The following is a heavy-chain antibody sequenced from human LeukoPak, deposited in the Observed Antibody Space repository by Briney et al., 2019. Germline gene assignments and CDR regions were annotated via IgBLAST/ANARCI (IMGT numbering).Heavy chain of an antibody. D-gene: IGHD1-26*01. J-gene: IGHJ4*02. CDR1: GFTFSGYS. Sequence: PGGSLRLSCAASGFTFSGYSMNWVRQAPGKGLEWVSSISSISTYIYYADSVKGRFTISRDNAKNSLYLQMNSLRAEDTAVYYRARLSGNYLSYYFDYWGQGTLVTVSS. CDR2: ISSISTYI. V-gene: IGHV3-21*01. CDR3: ARLSGNYLSYYFDY.